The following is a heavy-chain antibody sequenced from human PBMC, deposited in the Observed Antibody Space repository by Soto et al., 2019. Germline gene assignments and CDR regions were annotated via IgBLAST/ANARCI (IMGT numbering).Heavy chain of an antibody. V-gene: IGHV3-48*02. CDR1: GFTFSSYG. J-gene: IGHJ4*02. Sequence: EVQLVESGGGLVQPGGSLRLSCAASGFTFSSYGMNWVRQAPGKGLDWVSYISSSGITIYYADSVKGRFTISREKAKDSLYLQMNNLRDEDTAVYYCARRGWDLLNFFDYWGQGTLVTVSS. CDR2: ISSSGITI. CDR3: ARRGWDLLNFFDY. D-gene: IGHD1-26*01.